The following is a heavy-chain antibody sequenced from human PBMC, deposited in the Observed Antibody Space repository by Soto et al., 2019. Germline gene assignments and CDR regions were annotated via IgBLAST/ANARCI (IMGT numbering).Heavy chain of an antibody. V-gene: IGHV4-4*07. D-gene: IGHD3-3*01. CDR2: IYSSGST. CDR1: GGTISGYY. J-gene: IGHJ5*02. Sequence: PSETLSLTCTVTGGTISGYYWTWIRQSAGGGLEWIGRIYSSGSTNYNPPLKSRVTISLDTSMNHFSLRLSSVTAADTAVYYCARGQRFSDWFDPWGQGTLV. CDR3: ARGQRFSDWFDP.